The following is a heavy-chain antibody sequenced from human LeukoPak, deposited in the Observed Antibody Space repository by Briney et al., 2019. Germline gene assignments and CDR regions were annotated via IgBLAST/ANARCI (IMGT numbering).Heavy chain of an antibody. V-gene: IGHV1-2*02. Sequence: WASVKVSCKASGYTFSGNFMHWVRQAPGQGLEWMGWINPNNGDTNYAQKFQGRVTVTRDTSISTAYMELSSLRSDDTAVYYCARDSYSAYGQDPDYWGQGTLVTVSS. CDR3: ARDSYSAYGQDPDY. J-gene: IGHJ4*02. D-gene: IGHD5-12*01. CDR1: GYTFSGNF. CDR2: INPNNGDT.